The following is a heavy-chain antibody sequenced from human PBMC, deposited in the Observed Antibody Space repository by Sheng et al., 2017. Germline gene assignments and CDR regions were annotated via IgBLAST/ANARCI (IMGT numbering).Heavy chain of an antibody. D-gene: IGHD2-2*02. CDR1: GGSFSGYY. CDR3: ARGDPGYCSSTSCYTDGAASSYYFDY. Sequence: QVQLQQWGAGLLKPSETLSLTCAVYGGSFSGYYWSWIRQPPGKGLEWIGEINHSGSTNYNPSLKSRVTISVDTSKNQFSLKLSSVTAADTAVYYCARGDPGYCSSTSCYTDGAASSYYFDYWGQG. V-gene: IGHV4-34*01. CDR2: INHSGST. J-gene: IGHJ4*02.